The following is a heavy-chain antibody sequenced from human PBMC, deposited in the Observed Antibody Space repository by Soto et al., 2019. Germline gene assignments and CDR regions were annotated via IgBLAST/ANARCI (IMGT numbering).Heavy chain of an antibody. CDR2: ISAYNGNT. J-gene: IGHJ3*02. D-gene: IGHD3-22*01. V-gene: IGHV1-18*01. Sequence: ASVKVSCKASGYTFTSYGISWVRQAPGQGLEWMGWISAYNGNTNYAQKLQGRVTMTTDTSTSTAYMELRSLRSDDTAVYFCARDLYDSSGDAFDIWGQGTMVTVSS. CDR1: GYTFTSYG. CDR3: ARDLYDSSGDAFDI.